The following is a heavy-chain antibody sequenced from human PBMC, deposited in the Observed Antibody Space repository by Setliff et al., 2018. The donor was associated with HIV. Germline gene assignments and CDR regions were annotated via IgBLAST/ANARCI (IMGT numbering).Heavy chain of an antibody. CDR3: ARVQMAYAAFDV. CDR2: IYFTGSG. D-gene: IGHD4-17*01. Sequence: PSETLSLTCTVSGGSISTYYWSWIRQPPGKGLEWIGSIYFTGSGDNNPSLKSRVTLSVDTSKHQFSLKLSSVTAADTAVYYCARVQMAYAAFDVWGQGTMVTVSS. J-gene: IGHJ3*01. CDR1: GGSISTYY. V-gene: IGHV4-59*01.